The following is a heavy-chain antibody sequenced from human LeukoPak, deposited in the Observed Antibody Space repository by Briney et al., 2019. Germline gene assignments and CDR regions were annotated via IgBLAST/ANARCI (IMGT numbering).Heavy chain of an antibody. CDR3: ATERLKYFDY. J-gene: IGHJ4*02. V-gene: IGHV3-43*01. CDR1: GFSFDDYT. CDR2: ITRDGGSA. Sequence: GGSLRLSCAASGFSFDDYTLHWVRQAPGKGLEWVSLITRDGGSAFYAGSVKGRFTISRDKSKNSLYLQMHSLRTEDTALYYCATERLKYFDYWGQGTLVTVSS.